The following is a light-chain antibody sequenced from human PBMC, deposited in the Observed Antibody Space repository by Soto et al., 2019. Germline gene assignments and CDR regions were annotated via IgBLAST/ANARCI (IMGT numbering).Light chain of an antibody. CDR2: GAS. Sequence: NVLTQSPRTLSLSPREKATLPCRASQSVSSSYLAWYQQKPGQAPRLLIYGASSRATGIPDRFSGSGSGTDFTLTISRLEPEDFAVYYCQQYGSSPTFGQGTRLEI. V-gene: IGKV3-20*01. CDR3: QQYGSSPT. J-gene: IGKJ5*01. CDR1: QSVSSSY.